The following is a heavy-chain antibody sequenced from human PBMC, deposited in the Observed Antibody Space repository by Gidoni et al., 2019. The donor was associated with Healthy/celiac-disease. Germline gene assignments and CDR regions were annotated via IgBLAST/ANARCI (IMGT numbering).Heavy chain of an antibody. CDR3: ARGYGSGSYYKLRNWFDP. V-gene: IGHV4-34*01. J-gene: IGHJ5*02. CDR2: INHSGST. Sequence: QVQLQQWGAGLLKPSETLSLTCAVYGGSLSGYYWSWIRQPPGKGLEWIGEINHSGSTNYNPSLKSRVTISVDTSKNQFSLKLSSVTAADTAVYYCARGYGSGSYYKLRNWFDPWGQGTLVTVSS. CDR1: GGSLSGYY. D-gene: IGHD3-10*01.